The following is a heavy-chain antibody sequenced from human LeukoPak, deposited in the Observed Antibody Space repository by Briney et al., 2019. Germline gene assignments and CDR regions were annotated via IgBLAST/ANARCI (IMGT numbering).Heavy chain of an antibody. CDR3: ARDPGYSRPSSYGYFDH. V-gene: IGHV3-7*01. CDR2: IKGDESQK. Sequence: GGSLRLSCAASGLTFSSHWMSWVRQAPGKGLEWVANIKGDESQKYYVDSVKGRFTISRDNAKSSVYLQMNSLRDEDTAVCYCARDPGYSRPSSYGYFDHWGQGTLATVSS. J-gene: IGHJ4*02. D-gene: IGHD1-26*01. CDR1: GLTFSSHW.